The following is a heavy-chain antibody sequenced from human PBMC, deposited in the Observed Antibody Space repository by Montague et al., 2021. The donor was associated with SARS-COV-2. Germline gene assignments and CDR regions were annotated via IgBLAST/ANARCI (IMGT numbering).Heavy chain of an antibody. J-gene: IGHJ4*02. CDR1: GGSIGSGSYY. V-gene: IGHV4-61*02. CDR2: ISISRST. Sequence: TLSLTCSVSGGSIGSGSYYWSWIRQPAGMGLEWIGRISISRSTNYNPSLKSRVTISVDTSKNQFSLKLSSVTAADTAVYYCARDIAVAGLFDYWGQGTLVTVSS. D-gene: IGHD6-19*01. CDR3: ARDIAVAGLFDY.